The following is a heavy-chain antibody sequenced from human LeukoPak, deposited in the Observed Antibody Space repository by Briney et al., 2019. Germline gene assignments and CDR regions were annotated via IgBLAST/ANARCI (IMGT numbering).Heavy chain of an antibody. CDR1: GFSLSRYG. J-gene: IGHJ4*02. Sequence: GGSLRLSCAASGFSLSRYGMSWVRQAPGNGLEWVANIGKDGSGNDYVDSVEGRFTISRDNAKNSLYLQMNSLRGDDTAVYYCARRLDYYSTAEWGQGTLVTVSS. V-gene: IGHV3-7*01. CDR3: ARRLDYYSTAE. D-gene: IGHD2-21*02. CDR2: IGKDGSGN.